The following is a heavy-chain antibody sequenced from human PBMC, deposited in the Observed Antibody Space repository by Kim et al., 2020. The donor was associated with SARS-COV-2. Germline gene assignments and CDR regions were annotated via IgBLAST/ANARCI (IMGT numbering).Heavy chain of an antibody. CDR1: GYTFTIYG. CDR3: ARESPSIAEARDNWFDP. Sequence: ASVKVSCKASGYTFTIYGISWVRQAPGQGLEWMGWISAYNGNTNYAQKLQGRVTMTTDTSTSTAYMELRSLRSDDTAVYYCARESPSIAEARDNWFDPWGQGTLVTVSS. J-gene: IGHJ5*02. CDR2: ISAYNGNT. V-gene: IGHV1-18*04. D-gene: IGHD6-25*01.